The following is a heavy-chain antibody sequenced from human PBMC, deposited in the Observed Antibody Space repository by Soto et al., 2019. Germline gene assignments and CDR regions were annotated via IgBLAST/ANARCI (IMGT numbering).Heavy chain of an antibody. CDR3: ARSPSGSGSYNY. D-gene: IGHD3-10*01. Sequence: QVQLQESGPGLVKPSQTLSLTCTVSGGSISSGGYYWSWIRQHPGKGLEWIGYIYYSGSTYYNPSLKSRVTISVYTAKNQFSLKLSSVTAADTAVYYCARSPSGSGSYNYWGQGTLVTVSS. CDR1: GGSISSGGYY. V-gene: IGHV4-31*03. J-gene: IGHJ4*02. CDR2: IYYSGST.